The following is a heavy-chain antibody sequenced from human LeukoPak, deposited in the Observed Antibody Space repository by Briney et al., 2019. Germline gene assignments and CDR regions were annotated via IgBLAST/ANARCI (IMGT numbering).Heavy chain of an antibody. CDR3: AISRQWLADDAFDI. V-gene: IGHV1-2*06. D-gene: IGHD6-19*01. CDR1: GYTFTGYY. Sequence: ASVKVSCKVSGYTFTGYYMHWVRQAPGQGLEWMGRINPNSGGTNYAQKLQGRVTMTRDKSISTAYMELIRLESDDTAVYYCAISRQWLADDAFDIWGQGTMVTVSS. CDR2: INPNSGGT. J-gene: IGHJ3*02.